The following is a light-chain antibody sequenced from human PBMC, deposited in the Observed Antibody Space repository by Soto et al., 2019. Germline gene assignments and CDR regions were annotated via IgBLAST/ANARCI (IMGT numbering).Light chain of an antibody. CDR1: QSVSSSY. CDR3: QQYKNWPPIS. J-gene: IGKJ5*01. Sequence: QYTGTLTLSPREKSNPSLTALQSVSSSYLVWHQQKPGQAPRLLIYGASTRATGIPAGFSGSAPGTEFTLTITGLQSEDFAVYYCQQYKNWPPISFGQGTLLEIK. V-gene: IGKV3-15*01. CDR2: GAS.